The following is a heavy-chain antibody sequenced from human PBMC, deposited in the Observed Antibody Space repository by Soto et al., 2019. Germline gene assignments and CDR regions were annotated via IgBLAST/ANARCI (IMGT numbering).Heavy chain of an antibody. Sequence: SETLSLTCAVYGGSFSGYYWSWIRQPPGKGLEWIGEINHSGSTNYNPSLKSRVTISVDTSKNQFSLKLSSVTAADTAVYYCARGPTPPRIVVVPAAPRGIMDVWGKGTTVTVSS. CDR2: INHSGST. V-gene: IGHV4-34*01. J-gene: IGHJ6*03. CDR3: ARGPTPPRIVVVPAAPRGIMDV. CDR1: GGSFSGYY. D-gene: IGHD2-2*01.